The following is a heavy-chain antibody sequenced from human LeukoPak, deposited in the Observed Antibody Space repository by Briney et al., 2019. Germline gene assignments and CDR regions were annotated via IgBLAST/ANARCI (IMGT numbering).Heavy chain of an antibody. V-gene: IGHV3-23*01. J-gene: IGHJ5*02. CDR2: ISGSGDNT. D-gene: IGHD2-2*01. CDR3: ARDTRLGYCRSTSCYASWFDP. CDR1: GFTFSSYA. Sequence: GGSLRLSCAASGFTFSSYAMSWVRQAPGKGLEWVSTISGSGDNTYYADSVKGRFTISKDNSKNTLYLQMNSLRTEDTALYYCARDTRLGYCRSTSCYASWFDPWGQGTLVTVSS.